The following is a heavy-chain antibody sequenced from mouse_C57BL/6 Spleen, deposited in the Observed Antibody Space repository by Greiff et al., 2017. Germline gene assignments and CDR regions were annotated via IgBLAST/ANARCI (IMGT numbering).Heavy chain of an antibody. CDR3: ARWGNYGRDYVDY. CDR2: ISYDGSN. Sequence: EVKLQESGPGLVKPSQSLSLTCSVTGYSITSGYYWNWIRQFPGNKLEWMGYISYDGSNNYNPSLKNRISITRHTSQNQFFLKLNSVTTEDTATYYCARWGNYGRDYVDYWGQGTTLTVSS. J-gene: IGHJ2*01. V-gene: IGHV3-6*01. D-gene: IGHD2-1*01. CDR1: GYSITSGYY.